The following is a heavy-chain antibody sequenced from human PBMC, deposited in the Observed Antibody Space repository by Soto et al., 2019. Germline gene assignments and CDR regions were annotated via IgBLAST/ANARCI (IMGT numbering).Heavy chain of an antibody. J-gene: IGHJ5*02. Sequence: SETLSRTYDDSGGSIRSGGSPRSWIRQPPGKGLEWIGYIYHSGSTYYNPSLKSRVTISVDRSKNQFSLKLSSVTAADTAVYYCARASMVRGVDWFDPWGQG. CDR1: GGSIRSGGSP. CDR2: IYHSGST. D-gene: IGHD3-10*01. V-gene: IGHV4-30-2*01. CDR3: ARASMVRGVDWFDP.